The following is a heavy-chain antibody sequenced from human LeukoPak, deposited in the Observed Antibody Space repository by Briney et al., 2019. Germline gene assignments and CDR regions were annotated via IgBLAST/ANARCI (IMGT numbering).Heavy chain of an antibody. V-gene: IGHV4-4*02. CDR3: ARGYYHDSK. D-gene: IGHD3-22*01. J-gene: IGHJ4*02. CDR2: IHHSGST. CDR1: GGSISTDNW. Sequence: PSETLSLTCAVSGGSISTDNWWTWVRQPPGKGLEWIGEIHHSGSTNYNPSLKSRVTIIVDKTTNQFSLTLISVTAADTAVYYCARGYYHDSKWGQGILVTVSS.